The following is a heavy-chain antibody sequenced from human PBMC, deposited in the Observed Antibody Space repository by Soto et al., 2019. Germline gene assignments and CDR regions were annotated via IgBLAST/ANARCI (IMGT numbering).Heavy chain of an antibody. V-gene: IGHV2-5*02. J-gene: IGHJ5*02. CDR3: AHSLISWLVPAAVGWFDP. CDR1: GFSLSTSGVG. CDR2: IYWDDDK. D-gene: IGHD2-2*01. Sequence: QITLKESGPTLVKPTQTLTLTCTFSGFSLSTSGVGVGWIRQPPGKALEWLALIYWDDDKRYSPSLKSRLTITKDTSKNQVVLTMTNMDPVDTATYYCAHSLISWLVPAAVGWFDPWGQGTLVTVSS.